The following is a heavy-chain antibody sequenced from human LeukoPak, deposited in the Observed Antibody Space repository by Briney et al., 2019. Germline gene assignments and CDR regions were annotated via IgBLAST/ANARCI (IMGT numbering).Heavy chain of an antibody. Sequence: GSLRLSCAASGFTFSTYYMNWVRQAPGKGLEWIGSIYHSGSTYYNPSLKSRVTISVDTSKNQFSLKLSSVAAADTAVYYCARDHCSSTSCYRVEDYWGQGTLVTVSS. CDR2: IYHSGST. CDR3: ARDHCSSTSCYRVEDY. V-gene: IGHV4-38-2*02. CDR1: GFTFSTYY. J-gene: IGHJ4*02. D-gene: IGHD2-2*01.